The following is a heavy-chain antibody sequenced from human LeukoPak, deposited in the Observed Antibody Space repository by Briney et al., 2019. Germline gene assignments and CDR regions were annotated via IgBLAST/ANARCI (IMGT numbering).Heavy chain of an antibody. CDR3: ARSPYSSGWYHNDY. CDR2: ISWNSGSI. Sequence: ALRLSCAASGFTFDDYAMHWVRQAPGKGLEWVSGISWNSGSIGYADSVKGRFTISRDNAKNSLYLQMNSLRAEDTALYHCARSPYSSGWYHNDYWGQGTLVTVSS. J-gene: IGHJ4*02. D-gene: IGHD6-19*01. CDR1: GFTFDDYA. V-gene: IGHV3-9*01.